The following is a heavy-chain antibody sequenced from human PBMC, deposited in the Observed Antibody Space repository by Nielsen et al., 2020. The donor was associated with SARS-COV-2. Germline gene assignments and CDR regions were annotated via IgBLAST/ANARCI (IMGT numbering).Heavy chain of an antibody. J-gene: IGHJ6*02. Sequence: GESLKISCAASGFTFSSYAMHWVRQAPGKGLEWVAVISYDGSNKYYADSVKGRFTISRDNSKNTLYLQMNSLRAEDTAVYYCARDRAVAATNYGMDVWGQGTTVTVSS. D-gene: IGHD2-15*01. CDR1: GFTFSSYA. CDR2: ISYDGSNK. V-gene: IGHV3-30*04. CDR3: ARDRAVAATNYGMDV.